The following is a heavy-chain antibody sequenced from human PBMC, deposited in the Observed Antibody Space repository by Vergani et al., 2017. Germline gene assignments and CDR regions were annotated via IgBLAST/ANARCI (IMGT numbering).Heavy chain of an antibody. D-gene: IGHD1-14*01. J-gene: IGHJ5*02. CDR3: ARDLRLLYNRFDP. CDR2: VTGGGRHT. V-gene: IGHV3-23*01. CDR1: GFTFNNYA. Sequence: EVQLLESGGKMVRPGGSLRLSCATSGFTFNNYAMNWVRQAPGKGLEWVAAVTGGGRHTYYTDSVQGRFTISRDNSKSTMYLQMNSLRDEDTGVYYCARDLRLLYNRFDPWGQGTLVTVSS.